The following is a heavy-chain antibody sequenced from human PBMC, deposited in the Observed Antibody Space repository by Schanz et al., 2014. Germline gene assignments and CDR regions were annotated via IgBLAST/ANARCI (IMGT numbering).Heavy chain of an antibody. CDR3: SRGVEGYDGGVRAFDP. CDR1: GFTLSSYA. Sequence: QVQLVESGGGVVQPGRSLRLSCAAYGFTLSSYAMHWVRQAPGKGLEWVAVISYDGSNKYYADSVKGRFTISRDNSKNSLYLLKLRLRGESTAVYDFSRGVEGYDGGVRAFDPWGQGTLVTVSS. D-gene: IGHD3-16*01. J-gene: IGHJ5*02. V-gene: IGHV3-30-3*01. CDR2: ISYDGSNK.